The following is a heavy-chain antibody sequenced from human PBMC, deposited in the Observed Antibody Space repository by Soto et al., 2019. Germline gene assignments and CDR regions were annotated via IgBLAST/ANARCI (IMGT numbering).Heavy chain of an antibody. D-gene: IGHD3-22*01. CDR2: IIPIFGTA. CDR1: GCTFSSYA. V-gene: IGHV1-69*13. J-gene: IGHJ4*02. Sequence: SVKLSCKASGCTFSSYAISWVRQAPGQGLEWMGGIIPIFGTANYAQKFQGRVTITADESTSTAYMELSSLRSEDTAVYYCARPYDYDSSGYDYWGQGTQVTVSS. CDR3: ARPYDYDSSGYDY.